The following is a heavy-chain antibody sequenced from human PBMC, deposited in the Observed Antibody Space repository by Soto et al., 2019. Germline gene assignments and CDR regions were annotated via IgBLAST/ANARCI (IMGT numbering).Heavy chain of an antibody. Sequence: GYTLTELSMHWVRQAPGKGLEWMGGFDPEDGETIYAQKFQGRVTMTEDTSTDTAYMELSSLRSEDTAVYYCATKLQGASYYYYYMDVWGKGTTVTVSS. CDR2: FDPEDGET. D-gene: IGHD3-16*01. V-gene: IGHV1-24*01. J-gene: IGHJ6*03. CDR1: GYTLTELS. CDR3: ATKLQGASYYYYYMDV.